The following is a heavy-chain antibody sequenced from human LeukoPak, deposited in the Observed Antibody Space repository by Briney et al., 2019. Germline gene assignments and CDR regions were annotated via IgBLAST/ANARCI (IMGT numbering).Heavy chain of an antibody. CDR2: IFPGDSNT. D-gene: IGHD1-14*01. J-gene: IGHJ4*02. CDR3: ARLAGVPHGMTDN. CDR1: GFTFTNYW. Sequence: GESLKISCKASGFTFTNYWIGWVRQLPGKGLGWMGIIFPGDSNTKYSPSFEGQVTISADTSISTASLQWRSLRASDTGMYYCARLAGVPHGMTDNWGQGTLVTVSP. V-gene: IGHV5-51*01.